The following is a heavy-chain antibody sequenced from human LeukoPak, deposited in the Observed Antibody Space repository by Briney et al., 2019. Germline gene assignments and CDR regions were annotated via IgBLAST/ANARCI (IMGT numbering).Heavy chain of an antibody. V-gene: IGHV3-23*01. CDR3: AKARNSSSSYLDY. D-gene: IGHD6-6*01. CDR1: SFTFSSYG. CDR2: ISGSGGRT. J-gene: IGHJ4*02. Sequence: SLRLFCAATSFTFSSYGMSWARQAPRKWLEWVSVISGSGGRTDYADSGRGRFTTSRDNTKNSLYLQMNRLRAEDTAVYYCAKARNSSSSYLDYWGQGTLVTVSS.